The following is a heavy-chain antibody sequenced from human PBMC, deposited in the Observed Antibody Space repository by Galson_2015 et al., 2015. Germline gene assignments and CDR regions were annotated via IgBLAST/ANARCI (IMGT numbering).Heavy chain of an antibody. V-gene: IGHV1-18*04. CDR3: ARTIAYGSGSSRRMVWFDP. D-gene: IGHD3-10*01. J-gene: IGHJ5*02. CDR1: GYTFTSYG. Sequence: SVKVSCKASGYTFTSYGISWVRQAPGQGLERMGWISAYNGNTNYAQKLQDRVTMTTDTSTSTAYMELRSLRSDDTAMYYCARTIAYGSGSSRRMVWFDPWGQGTLVTVSS. CDR2: ISAYNGNT.